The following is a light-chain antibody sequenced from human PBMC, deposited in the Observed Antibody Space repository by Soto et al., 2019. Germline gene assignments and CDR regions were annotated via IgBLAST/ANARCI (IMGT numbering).Light chain of an antibody. CDR1: QSVRSNY. J-gene: IGKJ1*01. CDR2: DAS. V-gene: IGKV3-20*01. CDR3: QQYSSSRT. Sequence: EIVLTQSPGPLSLSPGERATLSCRASQSVRSNYLAWYQQKPGQAPRLLIYDASSRATGIPDRFSGSGSGTDFTLTISRLDPEDFAVYYCQQYSSSRTFGQGTKVDIK.